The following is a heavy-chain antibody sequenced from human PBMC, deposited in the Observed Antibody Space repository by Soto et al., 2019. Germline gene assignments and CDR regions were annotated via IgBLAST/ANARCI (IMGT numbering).Heavy chain of an antibody. CDR3: ARESEDLTSNFDY. CDR1: GFTLPRYI. V-gene: IGHV3-21*06. Sequence: PGGSLRLSCAASGFTLPRYIMNWVGQAPGKGLEWVSSISSTTNYRYYGDSMKGRFTISRDNAKNSLYLEMNSLRAEDTAVYYCARESEDLTSNFDYWGQGTLVTVSS. CDR2: ISSTTNYR. J-gene: IGHJ4*02.